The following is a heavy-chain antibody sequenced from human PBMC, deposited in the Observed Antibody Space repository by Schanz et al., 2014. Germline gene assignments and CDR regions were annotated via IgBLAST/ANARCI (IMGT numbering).Heavy chain of an antibody. V-gene: IGHV4-31*03. D-gene: IGHD2-2*01. CDR2: ISYSGTT. Sequence: QVQLQESGPGLVKPSQTLSLTCTVSGGSISSGGYYWSWIRQHPGKGLEWIGYISYSGTTYYNPSLKSRVTISVSTSKTQFSLKLSSVTAADTAVYYCARGSCSNSGCFDAFDVWGQGTMVTVSS. J-gene: IGHJ3*01. CDR1: GGSISSGGYY. CDR3: ARGSCSNSGCFDAFDV.